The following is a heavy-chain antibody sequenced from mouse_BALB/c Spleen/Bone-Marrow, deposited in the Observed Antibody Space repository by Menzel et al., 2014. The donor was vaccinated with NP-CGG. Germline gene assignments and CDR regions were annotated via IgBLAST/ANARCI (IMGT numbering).Heavy chain of an antibody. V-gene: IGHV1-7*01. D-gene: IGHD1-1*01. CDR3: ARIYYYGKVY. CDR1: GYTFTNYW. Sequence: VKLQESGAELAKPGASVKMSCKASGYTFTNYWMHWVKQRPGQGLEWIGYINPSTGYTEYNQKFKDKATLTADKSSSTVYMQQSSLTSELSAVLYRARIYYYGKVYWPKRPTLTLST. CDR2: INPSTGYT. J-gene: IGHJ2*01.